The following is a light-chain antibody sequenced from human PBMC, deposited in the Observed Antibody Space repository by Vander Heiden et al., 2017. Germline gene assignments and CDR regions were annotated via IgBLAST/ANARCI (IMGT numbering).Light chain of an antibody. CDR2: AAS. CDR3: QQSNSTPIT. J-gene: IGKJ5*01. V-gene: IGKV1-39*01. Sequence: DIELSWPPSSLSASVGDRVTITCRASQSISSYLNWYQQNPGKAPKCRIDAASSLQSGIPSRFSGSGSGTDFTLTISRLQPEDFATYYCQQSNSTPITFGQGTQLEIK. CDR1: QSISSY.